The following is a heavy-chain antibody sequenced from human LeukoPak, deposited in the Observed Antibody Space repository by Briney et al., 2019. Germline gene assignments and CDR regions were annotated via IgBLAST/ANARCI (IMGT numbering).Heavy chain of an antibody. Sequence: GGSLRLSCAASDFAFYGYSMHWVRQAPGKGLEWISSISSNSGYIYYADSVKGRFTISRDNAKNSLYLQMNSLRDEDTAMYYCSTDDYGGDFASWGQGTLVTVSS. J-gene: IGHJ4*02. V-gene: IGHV3-21*06. D-gene: IGHD4-23*01. CDR3: STDDYGGDFAS. CDR2: ISSNSGYI. CDR1: DFAFYGYS.